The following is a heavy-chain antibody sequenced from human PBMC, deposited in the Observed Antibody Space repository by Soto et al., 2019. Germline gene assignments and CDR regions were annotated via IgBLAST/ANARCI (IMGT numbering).Heavy chain of an antibody. J-gene: IGHJ5*02. CDR1: SGSISSYY. CDR2: IYTSGST. Sequence: PSETLSLTCTVSSGSISSYYWSWIRQPAGKGLEWIGRIYTSGSTNYNPSLKSRVTMSVDTSKNQFSLKLSSVTAADTAVYYCARMNALAREGRVGWFDPWGQGTLVTVSS. D-gene: IGHD1-26*01. V-gene: IGHV4-4*07. CDR3: ARMNALAREGRVGWFDP.